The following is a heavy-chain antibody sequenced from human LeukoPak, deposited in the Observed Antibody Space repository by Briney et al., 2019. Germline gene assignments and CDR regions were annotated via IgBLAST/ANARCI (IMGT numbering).Heavy chain of an antibody. Sequence: ASVKVSCKVSGYTLTELSMHWVRQAPGKGLEWMGGFDPEDGETIYAQKFQGRVTMTEDTSTDTAYMELSSLRSEDTAVYYCARARWAMVRGVSPVDYWGQGTLVTVSS. V-gene: IGHV1-24*01. CDR3: ARARWAMVRGVSPVDY. D-gene: IGHD3-10*01. CDR2: FDPEDGET. J-gene: IGHJ4*02. CDR1: GYTLTELS.